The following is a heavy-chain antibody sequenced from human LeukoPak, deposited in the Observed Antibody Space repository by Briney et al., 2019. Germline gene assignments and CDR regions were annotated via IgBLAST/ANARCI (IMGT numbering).Heavy chain of an antibody. D-gene: IGHD6-19*01. Sequence: GGSLRLSCAVSGFTFGSYSMNWVRQAPGRGLEWVSFVSTSGSYIYYADSVKGRFTISRDNAKNSLYLQMSSLRAEDTAVYYCASQTPRRLPIAVADYFDYWGQGTLVTVSS. CDR1: GFTFGSYS. CDR3: ASQTPRRLPIAVADYFDY. CDR2: VSTSGSYI. V-gene: IGHV3-21*01. J-gene: IGHJ4*02.